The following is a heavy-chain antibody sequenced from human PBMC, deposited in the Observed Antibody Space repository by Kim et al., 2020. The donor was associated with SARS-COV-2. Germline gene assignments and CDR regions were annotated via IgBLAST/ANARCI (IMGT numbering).Heavy chain of an antibody. D-gene: IGHD2-2*01. CDR3: ASLSTVVPAVRGTFDY. J-gene: IGHJ4*02. V-gene: IGHV7-4-1*02. CDR2: INTNTGNP. CDR1: GYTFTSYA. Sequence: ASVKVSCKASGYTFTSYAMNWVRQAPVQGLEWMGWINTNTGNPTYAQGFTGRFVFSLDTSVSTAYLQISSLKAEDTAVYYCASLSTVVPAVRGTFDYWGQGTLVTVSS.